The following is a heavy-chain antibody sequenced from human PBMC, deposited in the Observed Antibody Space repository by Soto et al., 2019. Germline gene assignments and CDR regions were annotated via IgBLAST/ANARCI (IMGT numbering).Heavy chain of an antibody. D-gene: IGHD4-17*01. J-gene: IGHJ6*02. Sequence: QVQLQESGPGLVKPSGTLSLTCAVSGGSISSSNWWSWVRQPPGKGLEWIGEIYHSGSTNYNPSLKSRVTISVDKSKNQFSLKLSSVTAADTAVYYCARDRTTVTPTAYYYYYYGMDVWGQGTTVTVSS. CDR2: IYHSGST. V-gene: IGHV4-4*02. CDR1: GGSISSSNW. CDR3: ARDRTTVTPTAYYYYYYGMDV.